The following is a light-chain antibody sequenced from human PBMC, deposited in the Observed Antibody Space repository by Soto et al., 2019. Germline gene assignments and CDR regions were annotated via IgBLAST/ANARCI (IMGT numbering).Light chain of an antibody. CDR2: GRS. J-gene: IGLJ2*01. CDR3: QTADTSLSVV. CDR1: SSNIGAGYG. Sequence: QSVLTQPPSVSGAPGQRVTISCTGSSSNIGAGYGVHWYQQLPEAAPKLLIYGRSNRPSGVPDRFSGSQSDTSASLTITGLQPEDEDDYYCQTADTSLSVVFGGGTKLTVL. V-gene: IGLV1-40*01.